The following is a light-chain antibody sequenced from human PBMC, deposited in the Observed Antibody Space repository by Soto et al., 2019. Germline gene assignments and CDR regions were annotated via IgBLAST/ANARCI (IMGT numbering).Light chain of an antibody. Sequence: DIVMTQSPLSLPVTPGEPASISCRSGQSLLHSNGYNYLDWYLQKPGQSPQLLIYLGSNRASGVPDRFSGNGSGTDFTLKISRVEAEDVGVYYCMQALQTPRLSFGGGTKVVIK. V-gene: IGKV2-28*01. CDR2: LGS. J-gene: IGKJ4*01. CDR3: MQALQTPRLS. CDR1: QSLLHSNGYNY.